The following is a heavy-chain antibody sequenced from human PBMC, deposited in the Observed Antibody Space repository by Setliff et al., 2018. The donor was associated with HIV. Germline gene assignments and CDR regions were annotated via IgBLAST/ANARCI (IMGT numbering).Heavy chain of an antibody. Sequence: SETLSLTCAVSGGTFSLHYYTWIRQSPLRGLEWIGEINHSGGTRYNPSLESRVTMSLDSSRKQFSLRMTSTTAADTAIYYCARGVPLLPPNFWGQGTLVTVSS. J-gene: IGHJ4*02. D-gene: IGHD2-15*01. V-gene: IGHV4-34*01. CDR2: INHSGGT. CDR3: ARGVPLLPPNF. CDR1: GGTFSLHY.